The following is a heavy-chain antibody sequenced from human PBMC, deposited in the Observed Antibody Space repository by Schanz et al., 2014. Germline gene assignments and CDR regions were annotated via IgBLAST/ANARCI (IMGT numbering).Heavy chain of an antibody. D-gene: IGHD3-9*01. CDR3: ARSYFDISIGNTGLDY. CDR2: ISPSGDTT. Sequence: QVQLVQSGAEVKKPGASVKLSCKASGFTFSSYYMHWVRQAPGQGLEWMGIISPSGDTTSYPQKFQGTVTMTRDTSTGTLDMELRSLRSEDTAVYSCARSYFDISIGNTGLDYWGQGTLVTVSS. CDR1: GFTFSSYY. V-gene: IGHV1-46*03. J-gene: IGHJ4*02.